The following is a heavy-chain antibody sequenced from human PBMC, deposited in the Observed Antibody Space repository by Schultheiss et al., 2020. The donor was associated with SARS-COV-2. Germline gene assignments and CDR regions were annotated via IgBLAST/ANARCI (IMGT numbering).Heavy chain of an antibody. CDR3: GKGGGTNSVDY. CDR1: GFTFDDYA. D-gene: IGHD1-1*01. CDR2: IGWNNDSI. Sequence: GGSLRLSCAASGFTFDDYAMHWVRQAPGKGLEWVSGIGWNNDSIGYADSVKGRFTISRDNSKNTLNLQMNSLRAEDTAEYYCGKGGGTNSVDYWGQGILVTVSS. J-gene: IGHJ4*02. V-gene: IGHV3-9*01.